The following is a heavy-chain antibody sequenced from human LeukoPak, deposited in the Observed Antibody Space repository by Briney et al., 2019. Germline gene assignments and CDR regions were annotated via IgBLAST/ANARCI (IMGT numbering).Heavy chain of an antibody. CDR3: AREAELTGFDY. CDR1: GFTFSSYW. D-gene: IGHD3-9*01. Sequence: GRSLRLSCAASGFTFSSYWMHWVRQAPGKGLVWVSRINSDGSSTSYADSVKGRFTISRDNAKNTLYLQMNSLRAEDTAVYYCAREAELTGFDYWGQGTLVTVSS. V-gene: IGHV3-74*01. CDR2: INSDGSST. J-gene: IGHJ4*02.